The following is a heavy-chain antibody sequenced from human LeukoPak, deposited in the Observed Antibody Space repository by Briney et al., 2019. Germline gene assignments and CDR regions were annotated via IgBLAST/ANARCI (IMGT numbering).Heavy chain of an antibody. CDR2: TYYRSKWYN. Sequence: SQTLSLTCAISGDSVSSNSAAWNWIRQSPSRGLEWLGRTYYRSKWYNDYAVSVKSRITINPDTSKDQFSLQLNSVTPEDTAVYYCARDLNPYYYDSSGYYSFDYWGQGTLVTVSS. CDR3: ARDLNPYYYDSSGYYSFDY. J-gene: IGHJ4*02. CDR1: GDSVSSNSAA. V-gene: IGHV6-1*01. D-gene: IGHD3-22*01.